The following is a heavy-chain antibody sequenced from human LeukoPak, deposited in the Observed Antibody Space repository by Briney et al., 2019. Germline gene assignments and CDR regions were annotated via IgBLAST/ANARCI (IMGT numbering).Heavy chain of an antibody. J-gene: IGHJ6*03. V-gene: IGHV4-61*05. CDR2: IYYSGST. D-gene: IGHD6-13*01. CDR3: ARTTEAHSWRTRYYDYYMDV. Sequence: SETLSLTCTVSGGSISTSNYYWGWIRQPPGKGLEWIGYIYYSGSTNYNPSLKSRVTISVDTSKNLFSLKLRSVTAADTAVYYCARTTEAHSWRTRYYDYYMDVWGKGTTVTVSS. CDR1: GGSISTSNYY.